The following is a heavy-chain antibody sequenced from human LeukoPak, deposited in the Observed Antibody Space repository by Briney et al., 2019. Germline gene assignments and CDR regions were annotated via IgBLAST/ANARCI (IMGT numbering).Heavy chain of an antibody. CDR1: GFSLSDHY. V-gene: IGHV3-72*01. CDR2: SRIKADSYIT. Sequence: GGSLRLSCAASGFSLSDHYMDWVRQAPGKELEWVARSRIKADSYITQYAASVKGRFIISRDDSKNSLYLQMDSLKTEDTAIYYCARGYYSFDMWGQGTVVTVSS. D-gene: IGHD2-8*01. J-gene: IGHJ3*02. CDR3: ARGYYSFDM.